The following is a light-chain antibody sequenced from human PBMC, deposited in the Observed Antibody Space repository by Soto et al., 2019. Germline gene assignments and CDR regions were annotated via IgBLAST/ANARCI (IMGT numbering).Light chain of an antibody. V-gene: IGKV1-17*01. CDR1: QGIRND. CDR2: AAF. CDR3: LQHNSYPRT. Sequence: DLPMTQSPSSLSASVGDRVTITCRASQGIRNDLSWYQQKPGKAPKRLISAAFSLQSGVPSRFSGSGSGTEFTLTISSLQPEDFATYYCLQHNSYPRTFGQGTKVEIK. J-gene: IGKJ1*01.